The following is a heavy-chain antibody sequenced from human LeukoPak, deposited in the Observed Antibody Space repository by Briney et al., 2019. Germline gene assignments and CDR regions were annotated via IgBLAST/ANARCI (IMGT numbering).Heavy chain of an antibody. D-gene: IGHD1-20*01. CDR2: INPNSGGT. CDR3: ARGGITGTTRGPTRLNDAFDN. J-gene: IGHJ3*02. Sequence: ASVKVSCKASGGTFSSYAISWVRQAPGQGLEWMGWINPNSGGTNYAQKFQGWVTMTRDTSISTAYMELSRLRSDDTAVYYCARGGITGTTRGPTRLNDAFDNWGQGTMVTVSS. CDR1: GGTFSSYA. V-gene: IGHV1-2*04.